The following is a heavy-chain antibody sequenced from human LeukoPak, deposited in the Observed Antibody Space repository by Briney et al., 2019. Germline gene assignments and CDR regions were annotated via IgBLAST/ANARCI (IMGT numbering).Heavy chain of an antibody. D-gene: IGHD3-3*01. CDR2: ISAYNGNT. V-gene: IGHV1-18*01. J-gene: IGHJ4*02. Sequence: GASVKVSCKASGYTFTSYGISWVRQAPGQGLEWMGWISAYNGNTNYAQKLQGRVTMTTDTSTSTAYMELRSLRSDDTAVYYCARVSGVFGVVTLDYWGQGTLVTVSS. CDR3: ARVSGVFGVVTLDY. CDR1: GYTFTSYG.